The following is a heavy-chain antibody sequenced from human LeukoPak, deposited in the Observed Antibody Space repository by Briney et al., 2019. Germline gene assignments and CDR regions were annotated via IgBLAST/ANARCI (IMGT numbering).Heavy chain of an antibody. J-gene: IGHJ4*02. D-gene: IGHD3-10*01. Sequence: SETLSLTCAVYGGSFSGYYWSWIRQPPGKGLEWIGEINHSGSTNYNPSLKSRVTISVDTSKNQFSLKLSSVTAADTAVYYCARGGVLLWFGELSPIDYGGQGTLVTVSS. CDR2: INHSGST. CDR1: GGSFSGYY. CDR3: ARGGVLLWFGELSPIDY. V-gene: IGHV4-34*01.